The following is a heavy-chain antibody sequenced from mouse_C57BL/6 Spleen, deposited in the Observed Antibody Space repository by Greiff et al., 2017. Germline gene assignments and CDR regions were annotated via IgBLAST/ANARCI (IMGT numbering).Heavy chain of an antibody. V-gene: IGHV1-64*01. Sequence: QVQLQQPGAELVKPGASVKLSCKASGYTFTSYWMHWVKQRPGPGLEWIGMIHPNSGSTNYNEKFKSKATLTVDKSSSKAYMQLSSLTSEDSAVYYSANYYGSSYDYYARDYWGQGTSVTVSS. CDR1: GYTFTSYW. CDR2: IHPNSGST. D-gene: IGHD1-1*01. CDR3: ANYYGSSYDYYARDY. J-gene: IGHJ4*01.